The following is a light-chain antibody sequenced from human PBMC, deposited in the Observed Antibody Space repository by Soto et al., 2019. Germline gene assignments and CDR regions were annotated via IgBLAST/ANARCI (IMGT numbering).Light chain of an antibody. V-gene: IGLV1-44*01. Sequence: QSALTQPPSASGTPGQRVSITCSGSSSNIGSNIVNWYQQLPGRAPKLLIYRTNQRPSGVPDRFSASKSGTSASLAISGLQSEDEADYYCEAWDDSLIGVLFGGGTQ. CDR1: SSNIGSNI. CDR3: EAWDDSLIGVL. CDR2: RTN. J-gene: IGLJ2*01.